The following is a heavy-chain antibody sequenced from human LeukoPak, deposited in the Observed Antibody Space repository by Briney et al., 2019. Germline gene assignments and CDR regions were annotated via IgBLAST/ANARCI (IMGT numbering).Heavy chain of an antibody. D-gene: IGHD3-10*01. J-gene: IGHJ6*02. Sequence: SETLSLTCTVSGGSISSYYWSWIRQPPGKGLEWIGYIYYSGSTNYNPSLKSRVTISVDTSENQFSLKLSSVTAADTAVYYCARDNEANGSGSYSQYGMDVWGQGTTVTVSS. CDR2: IYYSGST. CDR1: GGSISSYY. CDR3: ARDNEANGSGSYSQYGMDV. V-gene: IGHV4-59*01.